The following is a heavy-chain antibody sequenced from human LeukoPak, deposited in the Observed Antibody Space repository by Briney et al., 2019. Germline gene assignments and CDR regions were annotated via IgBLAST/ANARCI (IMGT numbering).Heavy chain of an antibody. CDR2: INHSGST. CDR3: ARAIWSYMDV. V-gene: IGHV4-34*01. CDR1: GGSISSYY. J-gene: IGHJ6*03. D-gene: IGHD1-1*01. Sequence: SETLSLTCTVSGGSISSYYWSWIRQPPGKGLEWIGEINHSGSTNYNPSLKSRVTISVDTSKNQFSLKLSSVTAADTAVYYCARAIWSYMDVWGKGTTVTVSS.